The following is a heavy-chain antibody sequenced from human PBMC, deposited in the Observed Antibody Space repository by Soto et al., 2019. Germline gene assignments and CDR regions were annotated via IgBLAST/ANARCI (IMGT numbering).Heavy chain of an antibody. CDR2: IKQEGSDK. Sequence: GGSLRLSCSDAGFTFSFFWLSWGPQAPRKWLEKVAKIKQEGSDKFYVVSVKGRFTCSRDNAKNSLYLQMNSLRAEDTVVYYCARVAYGDYIDYWGQVTLVSVSS. CDR1: GFTFSFFW. D-gene: IGHD4-17*01. V-gene: IGHV3-7*01. CDR3: ARVAYGDYIDY. J-gene: IGHJ4*02.